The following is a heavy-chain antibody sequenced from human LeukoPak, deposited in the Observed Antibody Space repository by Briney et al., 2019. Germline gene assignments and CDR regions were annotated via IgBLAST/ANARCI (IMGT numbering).Heavy chain of an antibody. Sequence: PGGSLRLSCAASGFTFSSYAMSWVRQAPGKGLGWVSAISGSGGSTYYADSVKGRFTISRDNSKNTLYLQMNSLRAEDTAVYYCAKTARNMITFGGVMSYWGQGTLVTVSS. CDR3: AKTARNMITFGGVMSY. CDR2: ISGSGGST. D-gene: IGHD3-16*01. CDR1: GFTFSSYA. V-gene: IGHV3-23*01. J-gene: IGHJ4*02.